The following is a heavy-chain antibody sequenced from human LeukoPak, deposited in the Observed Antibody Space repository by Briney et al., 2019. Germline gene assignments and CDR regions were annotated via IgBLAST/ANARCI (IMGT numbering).Heavy chain of an antibody. CDR3: AKPDCSSTSCHTFDY. CDR2: ISGSGGST. J-gene: IGHJ4*02. Sequence: GGSLRLSCAASGFTFSSYAMSWVRQAPGRGLEWVSAISGSGGSTYYADSVKGRFTISRDNSKNTLYLQMNSLRAEDTAVYYCAKPDCSSTSCHTFDYWGQGTLVTVSS. CDR1: GFTFSSYA. V-gene: IGHV3-23*01. D-gene: IGHD2-2*01.